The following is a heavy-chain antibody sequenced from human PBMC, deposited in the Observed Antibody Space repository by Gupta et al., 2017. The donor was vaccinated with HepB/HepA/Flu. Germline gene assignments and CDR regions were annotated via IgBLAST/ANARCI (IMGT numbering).Heavy chain of an antibody. CDR1: GFTFSSYG. J-gene: IGHJ6*02. V-gene: IGHV3-30*18. CDR2: ISYDGSNK. Sequence: QVQLVESGGGVVQPGRSLRLSCAASGFTFSSYGMHWVRQAPGKGLEWVAVISYDGSNKYYADSVKGRFTISRDNSKNTLYLQMNSLRAEDTAVYYCAKDVSGGVIVRGYYYGMDVWGQGTTVTVSS. D-gene: IGHD3-16*02. CDR3: AKDVSGGVIVRGYYYGMDV.